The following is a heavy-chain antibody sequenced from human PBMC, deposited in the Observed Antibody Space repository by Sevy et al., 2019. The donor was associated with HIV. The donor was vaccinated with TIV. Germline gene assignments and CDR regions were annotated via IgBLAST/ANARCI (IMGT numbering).Heavy chain of an antibody. J-gene: IGHJ1*01. V-gene: IGHV4-39*01. Sequence: SETLSLTCIVSGGSISSSSYYWGWIRQPPGKGLEWIGSIYYSGNTYYNPSLKSRVTISVDTSKKQFSLKLTSVTAADTAVYYCATRLGYCSGSSCYPPEYFHHWGQGTLVTVSS. D-gene: IGHD2-15*01. CDR3: ATRLGYCSGSSCYPPEYFHH. CDR2: IYYSGNT. CDR1: GGSISSSSYY.